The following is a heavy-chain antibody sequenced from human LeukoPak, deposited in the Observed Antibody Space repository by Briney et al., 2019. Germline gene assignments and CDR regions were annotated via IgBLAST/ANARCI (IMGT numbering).Heavy chain of an antibody. Sequence: QPGGSLRLSCAASGFTFSSYAMSWVRQAPGKGLEWVSAISGSGGSTYYADSVKGRFTVSRDNSKNTLYLQMDSLRAEDTAVYYCAKGMVRGVGAAFDIWGQGTMVTVSS. D-gene: IGHD3-10*01. V-gene: IGHV3-23*01. CDR1: GFTFSSYA. J-gene: IGHJ3*02. CDR3: AKGMVRGVGAAFDI. CDR2: ISGSGGST.